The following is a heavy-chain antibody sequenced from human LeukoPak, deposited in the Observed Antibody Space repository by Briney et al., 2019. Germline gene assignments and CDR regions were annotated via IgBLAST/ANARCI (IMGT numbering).Heavy chain of an antibody. CDR3: ARGSRSGWAHFDY. CDR1: GGSFSGYY. V-gene: IGHV4-34*01. D-gene: IGHD6-19*01. J-gene: IGHJ4*02. Sequence: SETLSLTCAVYGGSFSGYYLSWIRQPPGKGLEWIGEINHSGSTNYNPSLKSRVTISVDTSKNQFSLKLSSVTAADTAVYYCARGSRSGWAHFDYWGQGTLVTVSS. CDR2: INHSGST.